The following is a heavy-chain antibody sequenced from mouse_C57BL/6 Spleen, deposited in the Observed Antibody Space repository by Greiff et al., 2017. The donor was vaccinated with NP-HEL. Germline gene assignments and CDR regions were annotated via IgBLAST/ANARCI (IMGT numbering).Heavy chain of an antibody. CDR1: GYTFTSYW. D-gene: IGHD1-1*02. CDR2: IYPSDSET. Sequence: QVQLKQPGAELVRPGSSVKLSCKASGYTFTSYWMDWVKQRPGQGLEWIGNIYPSDSETHYNQKFKDKATLTVDKSSSTAYMQLSSLTSEDSAVYYCARGVYGHAMDYWGQGTSVTVSS. V-gene: IGHV1-61*01. CDR3: ARGVYGHAMDY. J-gene: IGHJ4*01.